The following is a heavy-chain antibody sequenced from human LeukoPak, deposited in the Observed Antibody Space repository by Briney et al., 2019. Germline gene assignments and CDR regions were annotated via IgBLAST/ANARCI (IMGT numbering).Heavy chain of an antibody. CDR3: ARLAVAEGWFDP. CDR2: SSVYSGKT. J-gene: IGHJ5*02. D-gene: IGHD6-19*01. Sequence: GASVKVSCKASGYTFTSYDITWVRQAPGQGLEWMGGSSVYSGKTNYAQKFQGRVTMTTDRSTNTAHMELRNLTSGDTAVYYCARLAVAEGWFDPWGQGTLVTVSS. CDR1: GYTFTSYD. V-gene: IGHV1-18*01.